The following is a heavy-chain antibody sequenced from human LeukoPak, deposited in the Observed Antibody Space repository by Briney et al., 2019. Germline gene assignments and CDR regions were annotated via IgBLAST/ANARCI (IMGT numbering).Heavy chain of an antibody. CDR1: GGSIGSGDFY. D-gene: IGHD6-6*01. J-gene: IGHJ4*02. V-gene: IGHV4-30-4*01. CDR3: AKVAARPGRYYFDY. CDR2: IYYSGST. Sequence: SQTLSLTCTVSGGSIGSGDFYWSWIRQPPGKGLEWIGYIYYSGSTYYNPSLKSRVTISVDTSKNQFSLKLSSVTATDTAVYYCAKVAARPGRYYFDYWGQGTLVTVSS.